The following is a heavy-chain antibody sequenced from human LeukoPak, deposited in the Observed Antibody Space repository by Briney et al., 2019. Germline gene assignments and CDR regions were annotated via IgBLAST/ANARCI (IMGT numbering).Heavy chain of an antibody. CDR2: IYHSGST. V-gene: IGHV4-38-2*02. CDR1: GYSITSGYY. J-gene: IGHJ6*03. Sequence: PSETLSLTCAVSGYSITSGYYWGWIRQPPGKGLDWIGTIYHSGSTYYNPSLKSRVTISVNTSKNQFSLKLSSVTAADTAVYYCARDPRTPYYYYYMGVWGKGTTVTVSS. CDR3: ARDPRTPYYYYYMGV.